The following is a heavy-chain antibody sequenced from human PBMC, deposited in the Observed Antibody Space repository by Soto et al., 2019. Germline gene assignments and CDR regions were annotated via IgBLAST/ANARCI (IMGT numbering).Heavy chain of an antibody. D-gene: IGHD1-7*01. CDR2: IAHSGRT. CDR1: SVSVSGSYW. CDR3: ARSNWNYVRTLDY. J-gene: IGHJ4*02. V-gene: IGHV4-4*02. Sequence: QVQIQESGPGLVKPSGTLSLACSVSSVSVSGSYWCAWVRQSPGKGLEWIGEIAHSGRTNYNPSLKSRVTMSLDSSKNQFSPNLRSVTAADTAVYYCARSNWNYVRTLDYWGQGSQVIVSS.